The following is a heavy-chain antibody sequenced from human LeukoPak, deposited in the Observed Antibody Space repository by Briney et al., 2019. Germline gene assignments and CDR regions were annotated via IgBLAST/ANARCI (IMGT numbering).Heavy chain of an antibody. J-gene: IGHJ4*02. CDR3: ARAKFRQGSPEDY. D-gene: IGHD3-10*01. V-gene: IGHV1-8*03. CDR1: GYTFTSYY. Sequence: GASVKVSCKASGYTFTSYYMHWVRQAPGQGLEWMGWMNPDSGNTGYAQKFQGRVTITRSTSISTAYMELSSLRSEDTAVYYCARAKFRQGSPEDYWGQGTLVTVSS. CDR2: MNPDSGNT.